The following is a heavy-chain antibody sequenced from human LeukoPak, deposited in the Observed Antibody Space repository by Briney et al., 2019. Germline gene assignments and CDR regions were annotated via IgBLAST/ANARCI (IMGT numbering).Heavy chain of an antibody. V-gene: IGHV1-69*05. D-gene: IGHD3-3*01. CDR1: GGTFSSYA. CDR3: ALGLGDFWSGSPIDY. J-gene: IGHJ4*02. CDR2: IIPIFGTA. Sequence: ATVKLSCKASGGTFSSYAISWVRQAPGQGLEWMRGIIPIFGTANYAQKFQGRVTITTDESTSTAYMELSSLRSEDTAVYYVALGLGDFWSGSPIDYWGQGTLVTVSS.